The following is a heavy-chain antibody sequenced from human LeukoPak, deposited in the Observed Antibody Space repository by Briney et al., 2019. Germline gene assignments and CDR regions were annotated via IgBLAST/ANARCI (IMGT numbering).Heavy chain of an antibody. CDR2: IYYSGST. Sequence: SETLSLTCTVPGGSVSSGSYYWSWIRQPPGKGLEWIGYIYYSGSTNYNPSLKSRVTISVDMSKNQFSLKLSSVTAADTAVYYCAREEYYGSGSYYGGFDPWGQGTLVTVSS. V-gene: IGHV4-61*01. CDR1: GGSVSSGSYY. CDR3: AREEYYGSGSYYGGFDP. D-gene: IGHD3-10*01. J-gene: IGHJ5*02.